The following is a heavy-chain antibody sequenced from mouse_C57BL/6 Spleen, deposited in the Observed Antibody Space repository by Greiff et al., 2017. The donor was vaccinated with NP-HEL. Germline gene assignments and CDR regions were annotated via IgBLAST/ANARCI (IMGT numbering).Heavy chain of an antibody. V-gene: IGHV1-64*01. J-gene: IGHJ2*01. Sequence: QVQLQQPGAALVKPGASVKLSCKASGYTFTSYWMHWVKQRPGPGLEWIGMIHPHSGSTNYNEKFKSKATLTVDKSSSTAYMQLSSLTSEYSAVYDCARGATTVVFDYWGQGTTLTVSS. CDR3: ARGATTVVFDY. D-gene: IGHD1-1*01. CDR2: IHPHSGST. CDR1: GYTFTSYW.